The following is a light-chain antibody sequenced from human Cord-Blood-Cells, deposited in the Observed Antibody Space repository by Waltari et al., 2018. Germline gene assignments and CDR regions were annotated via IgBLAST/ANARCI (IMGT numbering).Light chain of an antibody. CDR3: AAWDDSLNGYG. CDR2: SNN. CDR1: SSNIGSNT. V-gene: IGLV1-44*01. J-gene: IGLJ1*01. Sequence: QSVLTQPPSASGTPGQRVTISCSGSSSNIGSNTANWYQQLPGTAPKLLIYSNNQRPSGVPDRFSGSKSVTSASLAISGLQSEDEADYYCAAWDDSLNGYGFGTGTKVTVL.